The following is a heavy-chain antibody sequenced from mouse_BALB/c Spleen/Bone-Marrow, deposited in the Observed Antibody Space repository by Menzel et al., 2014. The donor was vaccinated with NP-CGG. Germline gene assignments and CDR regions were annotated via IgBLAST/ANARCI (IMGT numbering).Heavy chain of an antibody. D-gene: IGHD2-3*01. CDR1: GFDFSRYW. CDR3: SRLGYYGGFAY. CDR2: INPDSNTI. J-gene: IGHJ3*01. V-gene: IGHV4-1*02. Sequence: EVKVIESGGGLVQPGGSLKLSCAASGFDFSRYWMSWVRQAPGKGLEWIGEINPDSNTINYTPSLKDKFIISRDNAKNTLYPQMSKVRSEDTALYYCSRLGYYGGFAYWGQGTLVTVSA.